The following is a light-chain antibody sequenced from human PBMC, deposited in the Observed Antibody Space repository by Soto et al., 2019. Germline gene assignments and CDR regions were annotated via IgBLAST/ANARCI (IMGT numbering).Light chain of an antibody. J-gene: IGKJ2*01. Sequence: EIVLTQSPGTLSLSPGERATLSCRASQSVSSTNLAGYQQKPGQAPRLLIYGTSTRATGIPDRFSGSGSGTDFTLTISRLEPEDFTVYYCQQYGSSPRYTFGQGTKLEIK. V-gene: IGKV3-20*01. CDR1: QSVSSTN. CDR2: GTS. CDR3: QQYGSSPRYT.